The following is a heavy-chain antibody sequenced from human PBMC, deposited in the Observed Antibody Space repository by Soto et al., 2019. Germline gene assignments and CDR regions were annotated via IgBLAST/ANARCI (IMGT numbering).Heavy chain of an antibody. CDR2: MNPNSGNT. Sequence: ASVKVSCKASGYTFTSYDINWVRQATGQGLEWMGWMNPNSGNTGYAQKFQGRVTMTRNTSISTAYMELSSLRSEDTAVYYCVRESTPTRWFDPWGQGTLVTVS. CDR1: GYTFTSYD. J-gene: IGHJ5*02. CDR3: VRESTPTRWFDP. V-gene: IGHV1-8*01. D-gene: IGHD2-2*01.